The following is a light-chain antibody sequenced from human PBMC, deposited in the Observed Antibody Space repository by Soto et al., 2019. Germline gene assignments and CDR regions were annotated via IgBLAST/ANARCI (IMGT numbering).Light chain of an antibody. J-gene: IGLJ2*01. CDR2: EVS. Sequence: QSVLTHPPSASGSPGQSVTISCTGTSSDVGGYNYVSWYQQYPGKAPKLMIYEVSKRPSGVPDRFSGSKSGNTASLTVSGLQAEDEADYYCSSYAGSNNVVFGGGTKLTVL. V-gene: IGLV2-8*01. CDR1: SSDVGGYNY. CDR3: SSYAGSNNVV.